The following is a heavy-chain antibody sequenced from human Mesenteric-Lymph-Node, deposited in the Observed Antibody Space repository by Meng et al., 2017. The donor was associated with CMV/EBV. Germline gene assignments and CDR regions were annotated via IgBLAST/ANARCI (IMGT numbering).Heavy chain of an antibody. CDR3: ASQKNYYGSGSYFDY. D-gene: IGHD3-10*01. CDR1: SDSISSSSYY. V-gene: IGHV4-39*07. J-gene: IGHJ4*02. Sequence: SETLSLTCTVSSDSISSSSYYWGWIRQPPGKGLEWIGSIYYGGNTYYNPSLKSRVTISVDTSKKQFSLRLSSVTAADTALYYCASQKNYYGSGSYFDYWGQETLVTVSS. CDR2: IYYGGNT.